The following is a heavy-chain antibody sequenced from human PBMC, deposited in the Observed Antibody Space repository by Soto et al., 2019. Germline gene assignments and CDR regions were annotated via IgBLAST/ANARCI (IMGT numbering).Heavy chain of an antibody. D-gene: IGHD2-15*01. CDR3: ARERVDCSGGDCWRAVEDA. CDR2: IDPSGGGT. Sequence: QVQLVQSGAEVKKPGASVKVSCKASGYTFTNYYMHWVRQAPGQGLEWMGIIDPSGGGTSYAQKCQGRLSVTRDTATGPVYVELSSMRSEDPPVYYCARERVDCSGGDCWRAVEDAWGQGPLGTVSS. J-gene: IGHJ5*02. V-gene: IGHV1-46*01. CDR1: GYTFTNYY.